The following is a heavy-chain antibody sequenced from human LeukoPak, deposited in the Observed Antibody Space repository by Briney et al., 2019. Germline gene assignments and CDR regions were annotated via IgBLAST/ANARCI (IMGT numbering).Heavy chain of an antibody. CDR3: ARTTESYDSSGYWVYYFDY. CDR2: ISGSGGST. J-gene: IGHJ4*02. CDR1: GFTFSSYA. D-gene: IGHD3-22*01. V-gene: IGHV3-23*01. Sequence: PGGSLRLSCAASGFTFSSYAMSWVRQAPGKGLEWVSAISGSGGSTYYADSVKGRFTISRDNSKNTLYLQMNSLRAEDTAVYYCARTTESYDSSGYWVYYFDYWGQGTLVTVSS.